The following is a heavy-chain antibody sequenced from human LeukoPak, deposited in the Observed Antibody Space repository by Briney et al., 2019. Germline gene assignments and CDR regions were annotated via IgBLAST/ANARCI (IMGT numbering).Heavy chain of an antibody. V-gene: IGHV3-7*01. J-gene: IGHJ4*02. CDR3: VRDPDASPGPGWDY. Sequence: PGGSLRLSCAASGFTFSTFWMSWVRQAPGKGLEWVANINQDGSDQHYLDSVRGRFAISRDNAENSLYLQLNSLRAEDTGIYYCVRDPDASPGPGWDYWGQGTLVSVSS. D-gene: IGHD3-10*01. CDR1: GFTFSTFW. CDR2: INQDGSDQ.